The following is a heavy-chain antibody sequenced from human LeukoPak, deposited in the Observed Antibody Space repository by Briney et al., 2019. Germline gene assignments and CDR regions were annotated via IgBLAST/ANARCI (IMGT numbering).Heavy chain of an antibody. CDR1: GYTFTSYG. D-gene: IGHD2-15*01. Sequence: ASVKVSCKASGYTFTSYGISWVRQAPGQGLEWMGWISAYNGNTNYAQKLQGRVTMTTDTSTSTAYMELMSLRSDDTAVYYCARDDWLGYCSGGSCLVDYWGQGTLVTVSS. V-gene: IGHV1-18*01. CDR3: ARDDWLGYCSGGSCLVDY. J-gene: IGHJ4*02. CDR2: ISAYNGNT.